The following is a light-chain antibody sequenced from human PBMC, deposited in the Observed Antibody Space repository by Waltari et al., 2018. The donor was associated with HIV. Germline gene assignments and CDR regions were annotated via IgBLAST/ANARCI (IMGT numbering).Light chain of an antibody. V-gene: IGLV2-11*01. CDR2: DIS. J-gene: IGLJ2*01. CDR3: CSYAGSFTLI. Sequence: QSALTQPRSVSGSPGQSVTISCTGTSRDVVSYNYVSWYQLRPGTAPTLILFDISKRPSGVPDRFSGSVSGSTASLTIAGLQADDAADYYCCSYAGSFTLIFGGGTTLTVL. CDR1: SRDVVSYNY.